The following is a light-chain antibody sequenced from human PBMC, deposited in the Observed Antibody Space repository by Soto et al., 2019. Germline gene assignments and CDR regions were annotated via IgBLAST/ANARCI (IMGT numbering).Light chain of an antibody. J-gene: IGLJ1*01. CDR3: GSWDSSLSAYV. CDR2: DDN. V-gene: IGLV1-51*01. CDR1: SSNIGGNS. Sequence: SVLTQPPSVSAAPGQKVTISCSGSSSNIGGNSVSWYQQLPGTAPKLLIYDDNKRPSGIPDRFSGSKSGTSATLGITGFQTGEEADFYCGSWDSSLSAYVFGTGTEVTVL.